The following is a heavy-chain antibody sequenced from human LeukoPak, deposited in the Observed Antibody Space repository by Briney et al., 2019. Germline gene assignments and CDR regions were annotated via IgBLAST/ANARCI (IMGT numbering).Heavy chain of an antibody. V-gene: IGHV1-46*01. J-gene: IGHJ4*02. D-gene: IGHD1-1*01. CDR3: TIATSTSDDPGY. CDR2: INPSGGST. CDR1: GYTFTSYY. Sequence: ASVKVSCKASGYTFTSYYMHWVRQAPGQGLEWMGIINPSGGSTSYAQKFQGRVTMTRDTSTSTVYMELSSLRSEDTAVYYCTIATSTSDDPGYWGQGTLVTVSS.